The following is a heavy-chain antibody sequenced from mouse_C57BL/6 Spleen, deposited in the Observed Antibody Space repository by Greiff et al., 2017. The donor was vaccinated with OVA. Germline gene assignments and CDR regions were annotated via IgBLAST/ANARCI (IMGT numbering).Heavy chain of an antibody. J-gene: IGHJ4*01. CDR3: AERQLGVYYAMDY. Sequence: VQLQQSGPELVKPGASVKISCKASGYTFTDYYMNWVQQSHGKSLEWIGDINPNNGGTSYNQKFKGKATLTGDKSSSTAYMELSSLTTEDSAVYYCAERQLGVYYAMDYWGQGTSVTVSS. D-gene: IGHD3-2*01. V-gene: IGHV1-26*01. CDR2: INPNNGGT. CDR1: GYTFTDYY.